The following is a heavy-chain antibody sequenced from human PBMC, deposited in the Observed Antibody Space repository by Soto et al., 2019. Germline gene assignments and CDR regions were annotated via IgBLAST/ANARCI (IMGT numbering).Heavy chain of an antibody. V-gene: IGHV1-69*08. D-gene: IGHD3-10*01. CDR3: AIEEYYYGSGAFFDY. Sequence: QVQLVQSGAEVKKPGSSVKVSCKASGGTFSSYTISWVRQAPGQGLEWMGRIIPILGIANYEQKFQGRVTITADKSTSTAYMELSSLRSEDPAVYYCAIEEYYYGSGAFFDYWGQGTLVTVSS. CDR1: GGTFSSYT. J-gene: IGHJ4*02. CDR2: IIPILGIA.